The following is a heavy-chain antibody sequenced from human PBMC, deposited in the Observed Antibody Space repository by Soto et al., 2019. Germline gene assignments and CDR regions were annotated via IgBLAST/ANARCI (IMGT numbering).Heavy chain of an antibody. D-gene: IGHD6-13*01. J-gene: IGHJ4*02. Sequence: QLQLQESGPGLVKPSETLSLTCTVSGGSISSSSYYWGWIRQPPGKGLEWIGSIYYSGSTYYNPSLKSRVTISVDTSKNQFSLKLSSVTAADTAVYYCAEDIAAADTGDYFDYWGQGTLVTVSS. V-gene: IGHV4-39*01. CDR3: AEDIAAADTGDYFDY. CDR1: GGSISSSSYY. CDR2: IYYSGST.